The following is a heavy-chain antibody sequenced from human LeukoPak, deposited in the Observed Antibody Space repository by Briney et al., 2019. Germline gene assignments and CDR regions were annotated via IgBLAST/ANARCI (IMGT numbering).Heavy chain of an antibody. V-gene: IGHV1-69*05. CDR2: IIPIFGTA. CDR1: GGTFSSYA. J-gene: IGHJ3*02. CDR3: ARTHCTNRVCPKMFSLKAFDI. Sequence: SVKVSCKASGGTFSSYAISWVRQAPGQGLEWMGGIIPIFGTANYAQKFQGRVTITTDESTSTAYMELSSLRSEDTAVYYCARTHCTNRVCPKMFSLKAFDIWGQGTMVTVSS. D-gene: IGHD2-8*01.